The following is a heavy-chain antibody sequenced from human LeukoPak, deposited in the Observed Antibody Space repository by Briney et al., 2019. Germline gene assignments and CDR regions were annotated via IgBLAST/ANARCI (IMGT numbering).Heavy chain of an antibody. CDR2: IYTSGST. CDR1: GGSISSYY. D-gene: IGHD2-15*01. V-gene: IGHV4-4*07. J-gene: IGHJ2*01. CDR3: ARVVEDCSGGSCYLYWYFDL. Sequence: SETLSLTCTVSGGSISSYYWSWIRQPAGKGLEWIGRIYTSGSTNYNPSLKSRVTTSVDTSKNQFSLKLSSVTAADTAVYYCARVVEDCSGGSCYLYWYFDLWGRGTLVTVSS.